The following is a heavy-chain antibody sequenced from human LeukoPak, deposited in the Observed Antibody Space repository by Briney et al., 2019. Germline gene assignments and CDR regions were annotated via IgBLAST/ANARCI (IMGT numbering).Heavy chain of an antibody. D-gene: IGHD3-22*01. CDR3: ARVRNYYDSSGYYPFDY. CDR1: GYTFTGYY. V-gene: IGHV1-2*06. CDR2: INPNSGGT. J-gene: IGHJ4*02. Sequence: ASVKVSCKASGYTFTGYYMHWVRQAPGQGLEWMGRINPNSGGTNYAQKFQGRVTMTRDTSISTAYMELSRLRSDVTAVYYCARVRNYYDSSGYYPFDYWGQGTLVTVSS.